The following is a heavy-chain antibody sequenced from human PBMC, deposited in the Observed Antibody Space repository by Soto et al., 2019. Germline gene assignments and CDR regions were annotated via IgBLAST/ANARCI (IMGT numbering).Heavy chain of an antibody. CDR2: INHSGST. D-gene: IGHD6-6*01. V-gene: IGHV4-39*07. CDR1: GGSINNSTSF. CDR3: ARGRGYSSSGHWFDP. Sequence: KSSETLSLTCSVSGGSINNSTSFWGWLRQSPGKGLEWIGEINHSGSTNYNPSLKSRVTISVDTSKNQFSLKLSSVTAADTAVYYCARGRGYSSSGHWFDPWGQGTLVTV. J-gene: IGHJ5*02.